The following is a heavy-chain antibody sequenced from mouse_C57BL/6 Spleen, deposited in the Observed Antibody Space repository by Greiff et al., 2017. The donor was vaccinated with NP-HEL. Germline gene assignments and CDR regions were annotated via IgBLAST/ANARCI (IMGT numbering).Heavy chain of an antibody. D-gene: IGHD1-1*01. CDR1: GYAFTNYL. J-gene: IGHJ2*01. Sequence: QVQLQQSGAELVRPGTSVKVSCKASGYAFTNYLIEWVKQRPGQGLEWIGVINPGSGGTNYNEKFKGKATLTADKSSSTAYMQLSSLTSEYSAVYFCARGATTVVATDFDYWGQGTTLTVSS. CDR3: ARGATTVVATDFDY. V-gene: IGHV1-54*01. CDR2: INPGSGGT.